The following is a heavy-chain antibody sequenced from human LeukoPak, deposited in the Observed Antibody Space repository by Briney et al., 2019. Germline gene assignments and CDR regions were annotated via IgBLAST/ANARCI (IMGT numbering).Heavy chain of an antibody. D-gene: IGHD5-18*01. CDR1: GGSISSYY. J-gene: IGHJ6*02. Sequence: ETLSLTCTVSGGSISSYYWSWIRQPAGKGLEWIGRIYTSGSTNYNPSLKSRVTISVDTSKNQFSLNLSSVTAADTAVYYCARHSQKNSYYGMDVWGQGTTVTVSS. CDR2: IYTSGST. CDR3: ARHSQKNSYYGMDV. V-gene: IGHV4-4*07.